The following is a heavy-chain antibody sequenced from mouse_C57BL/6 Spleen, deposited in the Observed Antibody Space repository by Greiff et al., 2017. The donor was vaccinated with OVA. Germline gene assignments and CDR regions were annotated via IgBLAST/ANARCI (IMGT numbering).Heavy chain of an antibody. CDR1: GFTFSSYT. J-gene: IGHJ2*01. D-gene: IGHD1-1*01. CDR2: ISGGGGKP. Sequence: EVKLMESGGGLVKPGGSLKLSCAASGFTFSSYTMSWVRQTPEKRLEWVATISGGGGKPYYPDSVKGRFTISRDNAKNTLYRQMSSLRSEDTALDYCARHPHYYGSSYFDYWGQGTTLTVSS. CDR3: ARHPHYYGSSYFDY. V-gene: IGHV5-9*01.